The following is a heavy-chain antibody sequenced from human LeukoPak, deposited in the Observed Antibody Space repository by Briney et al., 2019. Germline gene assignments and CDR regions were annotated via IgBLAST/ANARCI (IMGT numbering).Heavy chain of an antibody. CDR1: GGSISSYY. J-gene: IGHJ5*02. CDR3: ARQEQQLIYNWFDP. D-gene: IGHD6-13*01. Sequence: SETLSLTCTVSGGSISSYYWSWIRQPAGKGLEWIGRIYTSGSTNYNPSLKGRVTMSVDTSKNQFSLKLSSVTAADTAVYYCARQEQQLIYNWFDPWGQGTLVTVSS. V-gene: IGHV4-4*07. CDR2: IYTSGST.